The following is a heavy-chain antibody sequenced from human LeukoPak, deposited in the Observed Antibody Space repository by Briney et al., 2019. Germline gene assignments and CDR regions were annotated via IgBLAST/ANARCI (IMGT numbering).Heavy chain of an antibody. Sequence: SETLSLTCTVSGGSVSSGSYYWSWIRQPPGKGLEWIGYIYYSGSTNYNPSLKSRVTISVDKSKNQFSLKLSSVTAADTAVYYCVATMVRGVRNYWGQGTLVTVSS. V-gene: IGHV4-61*01. D-gene: IGHD3-10*01. CDR2: IYYSGST. CDR3: VATMVRGVRNY. CDR1: GGSVSSGSYY. J-gene: IGHJ4*02.